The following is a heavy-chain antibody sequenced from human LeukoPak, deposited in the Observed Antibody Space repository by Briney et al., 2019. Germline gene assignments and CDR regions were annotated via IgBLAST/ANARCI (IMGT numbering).Heavy chain of an antibody. V-gene: IGHV4-4*07. Sequence: PSETLSLTCTVSGGSISSYYWSWNRQPAGKGLEWIGRIYTSGSTNYNPSLKSRVTMSVDTSKNQFSLKLSSVTAADTAVYYCARDAPAGIVGATTDAFDIWGQGTMVTVSS. D-gene: IGHD1-26*01. J-gene: IGHJ3*02. CDR2: IYTSGST. CDR3: ARDAPAGIVGATTDAFDI. CDR1: GGSISSYY.